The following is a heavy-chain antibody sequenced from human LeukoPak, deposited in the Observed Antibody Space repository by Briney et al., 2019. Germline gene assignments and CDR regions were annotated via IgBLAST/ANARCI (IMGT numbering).Heavy chain of an antibody. CDR3: AKLTVATFRSLFDS. CDR1: GFIFSSYA. Sequence: PGESLRLSCVASGFIFSSYAMTWVRQTPGKGLEWASGISGRADSTYYADSVKGRFTISRDNSKNTLYLQMNSLRADDTAVYYCAKLTVATFRSLFDSWGQGTLVAVSS. V-gene: IGHV3-23*01. D-gene: IGHD5-12*01. J-gene: IGHJ4*02. CDR2: ISGRADST.